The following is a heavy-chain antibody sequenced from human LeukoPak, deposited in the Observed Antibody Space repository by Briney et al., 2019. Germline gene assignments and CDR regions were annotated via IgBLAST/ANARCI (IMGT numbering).Heavy chain of an antibody. CDR1: GFTFSSYA. J-gene: IGHJ4*02. CDR2: ISYDGSNK. CDR3: ARDPDREYSSSSTRFDY. Sequence: GGSLRLSCAASGFTFSSYAMHWVRQAPGKGLEWVAVISYDGSNKYYADSVKGRFTISRDNSKNTLYLQMNSLRAEDTAVYYGARDPDREYSSSSTRFDYWGQGTLVTVSS. D-gene: IGHD6-6*01. V-gene: IGHV3-30*04.